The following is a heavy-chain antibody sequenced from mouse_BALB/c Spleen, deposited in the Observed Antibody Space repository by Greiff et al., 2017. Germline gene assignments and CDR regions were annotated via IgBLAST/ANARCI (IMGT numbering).Heavy chain of an antibody. Sequence: EVQLQQSGPELVKPGASVKVSCKASGYTFTDYYMHWVKQSPGQSLEWIGYIDPYNGGTSYNQKFKGKATLTVDKSSSTAFMHLNSLTSEDSAVYYCARGAYYRYGAMDYWGQGTSVTVSA. V-gene: IGHV1S135*01. CDR2: IDPYNGGT. D-gene: IGHD2-14*01. CDR1: GYTFTDYY. J-gene: IGHJ4*01. CDR3: ARGAYYRYGAMDY.